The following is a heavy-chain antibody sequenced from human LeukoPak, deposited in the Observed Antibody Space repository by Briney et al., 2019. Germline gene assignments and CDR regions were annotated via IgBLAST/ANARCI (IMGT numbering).Heavy chain of an antibody. D-gene: IGHD4-11*01. CDR2: VSGSGDNT. V-gene: IGHV3-23*01. J-gene: IGHJ4*02. CDR3: ARWGNDYSQFDS. Sequence: PGGSLRLSCAASGVTFNNYAMTWVRQAPGKGLEWVSVVSGSGDNTNYADSVKGRFTISRDNSKNTLFLQMNSLRTEDTAVYFCARWGNDYSQFDSWGQGTLVTVS. CDR1: GVTFNNYA.